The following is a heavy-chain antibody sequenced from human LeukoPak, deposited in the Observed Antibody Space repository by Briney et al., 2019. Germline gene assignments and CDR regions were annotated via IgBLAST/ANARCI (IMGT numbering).Heavy chain of an antibody. CDR3: ANMDYYGSGSYYNPY. V-gene: IGHV3-30*18. Sequence: PGRSLRLSCAASGFTFSSYGMHWVRQAPGKGLEWVAVISYDGSNKYYADSVKGRFTISRDNSKNTLYLQMNSLRAEDTAVYYCANMDYYGSGSYYNPYWGQGTLVTVSS. D-gene: IGHD3-10*01. CDR1: GFTFSSYG. J-gene: IGHJ4*02. CDR2: ISYDGSNK.